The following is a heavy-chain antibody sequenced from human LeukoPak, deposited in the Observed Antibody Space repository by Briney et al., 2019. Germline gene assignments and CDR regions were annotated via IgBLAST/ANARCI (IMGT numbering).Heavy chain of an antibody. Sequence: AGGSPRLSCAASGFTFSSYAMHWVRQAPGKGLEWVAVISYDGSNKYYADSVKGRFTISRDNSKNTLYLQMNSLRAEDTAVYYCARIRVGSSGWYYFDYWGQGTLVTVSS. D-gene: IGHD6-19*01. CDR3: ARIRVGSSGWYYFDY. V-gene: IGHV3-30-3*01. CDR2: ISYDGSNK. J-gene: IGHJ4*02. CDR1: GFTFSSYA.